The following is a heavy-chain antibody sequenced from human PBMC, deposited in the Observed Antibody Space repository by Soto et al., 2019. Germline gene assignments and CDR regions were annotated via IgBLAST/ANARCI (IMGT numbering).Heavy chain of an antibody. CDR3: ARDVSPGSSGYYLNDFDI. J-gene: IGHJ3*02. V-gene: IGHV3-7*05. Sequence: EVQLVESGGGLVQPGGSLRLSCAASGFTFGNYWMTWVRQAPGKGLEWVANIKGDGSAKSYLDSVRGRFTVSRDNAENSMLLQMNILRAEDTALYYCARDVSPGSSGYYLNDFDIWGQGTMVTVSS. D-gene: IGHD6-25*01. CDR2: IKGDGSAK. CDR1: GFTFGNYW.